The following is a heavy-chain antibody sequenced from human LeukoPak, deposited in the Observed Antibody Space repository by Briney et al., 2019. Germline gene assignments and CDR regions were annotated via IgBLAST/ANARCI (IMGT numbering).Heavy chain of an antibody. CDR1: GYIFTSYD. CDR3: ASDLAVAGTLPYGY. Sequence: ASVKVSCKASGYIFTSYDISWVRQAPGQGLEWMGWISAYNGNTKYTQKLQGRVTMTTDTSTSTAYMELRSLRSDDTAVYYCASDLAVAGTLPYGYWGQGTLVTVSS. CDR2: ISAYNGNT. V-gene: IGHV1-18*01. D-gene: IGHD6-19*01. J-gene: IGHJ4*02.